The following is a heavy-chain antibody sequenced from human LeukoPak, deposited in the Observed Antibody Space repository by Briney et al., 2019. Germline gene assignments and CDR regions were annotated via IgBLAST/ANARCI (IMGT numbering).Heavy chain of an antibody. V-gene: IGHV4-59*01. CDR1: GGSISVYY. D-gene: IGHD3-3*01. CDR2: IYYSGST. Sequence: SETLSLTCTVSGGSISVYYWSWIRQPPGKGLEYIGYIYYSGSTNYNPSLKSRVTISVDTSKHQFSLKLSSVTAADAAVYYCARLDTIFGVAKGFDYWGQGTLVTVSS. CDR3: ARLDTIFGVAKGFDY. J-gene: IGHJ4*02.